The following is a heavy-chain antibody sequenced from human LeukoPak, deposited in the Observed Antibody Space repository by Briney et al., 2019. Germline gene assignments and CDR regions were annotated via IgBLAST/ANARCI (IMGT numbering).Heavy chain of an antibody. D-gene: IGHD3-10*01. V-gene: IGHV4-59*01. CDR1: GGSISSYY. CDR2: IYYSGNT. J-gene: IGHJ4*02. Sequence: SETLSLTCTVSGGSISSYYWSWIRQPPGKGLEWIRYIYYSGNTNYNPSLKSRVTISVDTSKKQFSLNLRSVTAADTAVYYCARTPTYYGSATYLDYWGQGTLVTVSS. CDR3: ARTPTYYGSATYLDY.